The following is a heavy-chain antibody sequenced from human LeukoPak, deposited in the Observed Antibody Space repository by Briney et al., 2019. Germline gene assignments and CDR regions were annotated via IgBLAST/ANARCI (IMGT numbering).Heavy chain of an antibody. CDR3: ARNSGYDANIDY. Sequence: GGSLRLSCAASGFIFNNFAMTWVRQAPGKGLEWVSSISSSSSYIYYADSVKGRFTISRDNAKNSLYLQMNSLRAEDTAVYYCARNSGYDANIDYWGQGTLVTVSS. CDR2: ISSSSSYI. J-gene: IGHJ4*02. D-gene: IGHD5-12*01. V-gene: IGHV3-21*01. CDR1: GFIFNNFA.